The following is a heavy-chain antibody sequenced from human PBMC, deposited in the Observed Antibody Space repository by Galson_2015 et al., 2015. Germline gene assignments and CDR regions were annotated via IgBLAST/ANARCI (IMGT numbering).Heavy chain of an antibody. D-gene: IGHD2-2*02. J-gene: IGHJ3*02. Sequence: SVKVSCKASGYTFTGYYMHWVRQAPGQGLEWMGWINPNSGGTNYAQKFQGWVTMTRDTSISTAYMELSRLRSDDTAVYYCARGVATPRKYCSSTSCHNDALDIWGQGTMVTVSS. CDR2: INPNSGGT. CDR1: GYTFTGYY. CDR3: ARGVATPRKYCSSTSCHNDALDI. V-gene: IGHV1-2*04.